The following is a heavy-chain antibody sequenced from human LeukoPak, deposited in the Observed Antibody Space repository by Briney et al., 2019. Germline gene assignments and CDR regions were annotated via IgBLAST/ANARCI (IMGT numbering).Heavy chain of an antibody. D-gene: IGHD2-15*01. CDR3: ARDQADIVVVVAAREADAFDI. V-gene: IGHV3-21*01. CDR1: GFTFSSYS. Sequence: GGSLRLSCAASGFTFSSYSMNWVRQAPGKGLEWVSSISSSSSYIYYADSVKGRFTISRDNAKNSLYLQMNSLRAEDTAVYYCARDQADIVVVVAAREADAFDIWGQGTMVTVSS. J-gene: IGHJ3*02. CDR2: ISSSSSYI.